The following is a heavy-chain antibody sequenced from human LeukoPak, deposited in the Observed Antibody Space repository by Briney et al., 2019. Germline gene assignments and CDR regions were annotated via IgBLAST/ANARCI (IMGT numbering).Heavy chain of an antibody. CDR1: GFTFSSYA. J-gene: IGHJ5*02. CDR2: IKQDGSEK. Sequence: GRSLRLSCAASGFTFSSYAMHWVRQAPGKGLEWVANIKQDGSEKYYVDSVKGRFTIPRDNAKNSLYLQMNSLRAEDTAVYYCARGRAVAGLKFDPWGQGTLVTVSS. D-gene: IGHD6-19*01. V-gene: IGHV3-7*01. CDR3: ARGRAVAGLKFDP.